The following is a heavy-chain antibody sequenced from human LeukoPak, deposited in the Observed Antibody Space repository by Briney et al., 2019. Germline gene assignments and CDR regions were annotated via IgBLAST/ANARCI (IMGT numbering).Heavy chain of an antibody. D-gene: IGHD2-8*01. CDR1: GFTFSDYY. Sequence: GGSLRLSCAASGFTFSDYYMSWIRQAPGKGLEWVSYISSSGSTIYYADSVKGRFTISRDNSKNTLYLQVNSLRAEDTAVYYCAKVISTNGVCYDYWGQGTLVTVSS. CDR2: ISSSGSTI. CDR3: AKVISTNGVCYDY. J-gene: IGHJ4*02. V-gene: IGHV3-11*01.